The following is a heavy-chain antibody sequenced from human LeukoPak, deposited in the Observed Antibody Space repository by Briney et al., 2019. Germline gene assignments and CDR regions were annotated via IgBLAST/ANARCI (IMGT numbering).Heavy chain of an antibody. CDR3: ARGGYSYGLVLDY. CDR1: GGSISSGGYY. J-gene: IGHJ4*02. Sequence: SETLSLTCTVSGGSISSGGYYWSWIRQHPGKGLEWIGYIYYSGSTYYNPSLKSRVTISVDTSKNQFSLKLSSVTAADTAMYYCARGGYSYGLVLDYWGQGTLVTVSS. D-gene: IGHD5-18*01. V-gene: IGHV4-31*03. CDR2: IYYSGST.